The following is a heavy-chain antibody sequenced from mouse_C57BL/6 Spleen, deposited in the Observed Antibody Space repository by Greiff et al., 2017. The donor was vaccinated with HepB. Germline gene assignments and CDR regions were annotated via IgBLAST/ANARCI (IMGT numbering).Heavy chain of an antibody. V-gene: IGHV1-54*01. D-gene: IGHD1-1*01. CDR1: GYAFTNYL. Sequence: VQLQQSGAELVRPGTSVKVSCKASGYAFTNYLIEWVKQRPGQGLEWIGVINPGSGGTNYNEKFKGKATLTADKYSSTAYMQLSSLTSEDSAVYFCARYDGSSLYAMDYWGQGTSVTVSS. CDR2: INPGSGGT. J-gene: IGHJ4*01. CDR3: ARYDGSSLYAMDY.